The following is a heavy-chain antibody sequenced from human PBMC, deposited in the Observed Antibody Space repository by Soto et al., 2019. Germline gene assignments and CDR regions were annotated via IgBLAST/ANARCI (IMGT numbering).Heavy chain of an antibody. CDR3: ARKVEFAVFYFDY. CDR1: GAYMRNDYYY. D-gene: IGHD2-15*01. CDR2: MHHSGRT. Sequence: SETLSLTCTVSGAYMRNDYYYWSWVRQNPGKDLEWIGHMHHSGRTHYNPSLKSRVAISVDTSKNQFSLYLNSVTAADTAVYYCARKVEFAVFYFDYWGQGTLVTVSS. J-gene: IGHJ4*02. V-gene: IGHV4-31*03.